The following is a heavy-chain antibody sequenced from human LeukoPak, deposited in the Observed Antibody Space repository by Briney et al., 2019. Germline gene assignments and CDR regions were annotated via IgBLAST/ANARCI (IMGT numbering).Heavy chain of an antibody. CDR3: ARDRRAGVSYSDY. Sequence: GRSLRLSCAASGFTFSDYYMSWIRQAPGKGLEWVSYISSSGDTIYYADSVKGRFTISRDNAKNSLYLQMNSLRAEDTAVYYCARDRRAGVSYSDYWGQGTLVTVSS. J-gene: IGHJ4*02. CDR2: ISSSGDTI. V-gene: IGHV3-11*01. CDR1: GFTFSDYY. D-gene: IGHD2-8*01.